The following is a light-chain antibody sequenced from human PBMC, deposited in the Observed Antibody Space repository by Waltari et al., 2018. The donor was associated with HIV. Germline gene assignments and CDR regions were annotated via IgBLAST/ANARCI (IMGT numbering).Light chain of an antibody. CDR3: AAWDDSLSGLV. CDR1: SSNIGSNY. V-gene: IGLV1-47*01. CDR2: RNN. J-gene: IGLJ3*02. Sequence: QSVLTQPPSASGTPGQRVTISCSGSSSNIGSNYVYWYQQLPGTAPTLLIYRNNQRPPGSPDRVSGSHAGTSSSLAISGLRSEDETNYYCAAWDDSLSGLVFGGGTKLTAL.